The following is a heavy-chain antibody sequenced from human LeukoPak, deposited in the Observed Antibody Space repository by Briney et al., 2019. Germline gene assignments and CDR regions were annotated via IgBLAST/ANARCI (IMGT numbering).Heavy chain of an antibody. V-gene: IGHV4-39*01. D-gene: IGHD6-13*01. CDR2: IYYSGST. Sequence: SETLSLTCTVSGGSISSSSYYWGWIRQPPGKGLEGIGSIYYSGSTYYNPSLKSRVTISVDTSKNQFSLKLSSVTAADTAVYYCARQVRSSSWYLDYWGQGTLVTVSS. J-gene: IGHJ4*02. CDR3: ARQVRSSSWYLDY. CDR1: GGSISSSSYY.